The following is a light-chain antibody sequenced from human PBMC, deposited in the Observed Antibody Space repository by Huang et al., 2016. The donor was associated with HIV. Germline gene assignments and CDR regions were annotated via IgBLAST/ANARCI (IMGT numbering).Light chain of an antibody. CDR2: GAS. V-gene: IGKV3-15*01. CDR1: QSVSSN. Sequence: EVVMTQSPATLSVSPGERATLSCRASQSVSSNLVWYQQKPGQPPRRLIYGASTRASGIPARFSGIGSGTDFSLTINGLQSEDFAVYYCQQYNNWPPWTFGQGTKVDFK. CDR3: QQYNNWPPWT. J-gene: IGKJ1*01.